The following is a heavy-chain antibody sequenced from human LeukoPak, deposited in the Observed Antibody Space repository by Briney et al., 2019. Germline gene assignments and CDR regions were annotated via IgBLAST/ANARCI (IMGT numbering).Heavy chain of an antibody. D-gene: IGHD5-24*01. CDR3: AGTLRDGYNKGGFDY. CDR2: IYHSGST. CDR1: GYSISSGYY. J-gene: IGHJ4*02. Sequence: SETLSLTCAVSGYSISSGYYWGWIRQPPGKGLAWIGSIYHSGSTYYIPSLKSRVTISVDTSKTQCSLKLSSVTAADTAVYYCAGTLRDGYNKGGFDYWGQGTLVTVSS. V-gene: IGHV4-38-2*01.